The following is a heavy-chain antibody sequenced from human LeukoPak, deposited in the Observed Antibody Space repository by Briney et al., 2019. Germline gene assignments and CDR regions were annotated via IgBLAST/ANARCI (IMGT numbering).Heavy chain of an antibody. CDR1: GGSISSGGYY. CDR3: ARGRIAAADPYYFDY. J-gene: IGHJ4*02. V-gene: IGHV4-30-2*01. CDR2: IYHSGST. Sequence: SVTLSLTCTVSGGSISSGGYYWSWIRQPPGKGLEWIGYIYHSGSTYYNPSLKSRVTISVDRSKNQFSLKLSSVTAADTAVYYCARGRIAAADPYYFDYWGQGTLVTVSS. D-gene: IGHD6-13*01.